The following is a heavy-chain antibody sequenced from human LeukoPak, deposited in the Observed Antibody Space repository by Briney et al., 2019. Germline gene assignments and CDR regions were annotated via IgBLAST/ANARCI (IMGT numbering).Heavy chain of an antibody. J-gene: IGHJ3*02. CDR2: INSDGSST. D-gene: IGHD2-21*02. CDR3: ARETLGVTAFDI. CDR1: GFTFSSYW. V-gene: IGHV3-74*01. Sequence: PGGSLRLSCAASGFTFSSYWMHWVRQAPGKGLVWVSRINSDGSSTSYADSVKGRFTISRDNTKNSLYLQMNSLRAEDTAVYYCARETLGVTAFDIWGQGTMVTVSS.